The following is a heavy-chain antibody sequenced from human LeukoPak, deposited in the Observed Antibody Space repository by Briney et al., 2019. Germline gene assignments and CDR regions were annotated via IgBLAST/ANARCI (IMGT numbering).Heavy chain of an antibody. V-gene: IGHV1-18*01. J-gene: IGHJ6*02. CDR1: GYTFISYG. CDR3: ARVWVSAWPLYNYYYGMDV. D-gene: IGHD6-19*01. CDR2: ISPYNGNT. Sequence: GASVKVSCKASGYTFISYGISWVRQAPGRGLEWMGWISPYNGNTNYAQKLQGRVTMTTDTPTSTAYMELRSLRSDDTAVYYCARVWVSAWPLYNYYYGMDVWGQGTTVAVSS.